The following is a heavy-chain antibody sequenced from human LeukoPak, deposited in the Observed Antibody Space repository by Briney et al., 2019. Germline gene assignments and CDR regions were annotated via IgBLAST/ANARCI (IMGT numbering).Heavy chain of an antibody. Sequence: PGGTLRLSCAASGSTFSSYSMNWVRQAPGKGLEWVSSISSSSSYIYYADSVKGRFTISRDNAKNSLYLQMNSLRAEDTAVYYCARDRRGAMVYWGQGTLVTVSS. D-gene: IGHD5-18*01. V-gene: IGHV3-21*01. J-gene: IGHJ4*02. CDR2: ISSSSSYI. CDR1: GSTFSSYS. CDR3: ARDRRGAMVY.